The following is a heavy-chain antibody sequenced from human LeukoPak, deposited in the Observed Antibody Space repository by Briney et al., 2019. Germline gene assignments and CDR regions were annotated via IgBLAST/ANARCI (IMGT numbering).Heavy chain of an antibody. CDR2: IYYSGNT. CDR1: GGSISTSAYY. Sequence: SETLSLTCIVSGGSISTSAYYWGWIRQPPGEGLQWIGSIYYSGNTYYNSSLKSRVTISVDTSTSQFSLKLSSVTASDTAVYYCATLLLSSPDLWGRGTLVTVSS. D-gene: IGHD3-10*01. V-gene: IGHV4-39*01. CDR3: ATLLLSSPDL. J-gene: IGHJ2*01.